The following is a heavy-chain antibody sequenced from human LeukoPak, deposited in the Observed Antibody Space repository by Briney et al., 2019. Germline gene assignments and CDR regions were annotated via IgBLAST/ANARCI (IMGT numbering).Heavy chain of an antibody. CDR3: AKDRHPARADGYYFDY. Sequence: PGGSLRLSCAASAFTFRTYGMHWVRQAPGKGLEWVAVISLDANNKNYADSVKGRFTISRDNSKNTLYLQMNSLKAEDTAVYYCAKDRHPARADGYYFDYWGQGTLVTVSS. V-gene: IGHV3-30*18. J-gene: IGHJ4*02. CDR1: AFTFRTYG. CDR2: ISLDANNK. D-gene: IGHD5-24*01.